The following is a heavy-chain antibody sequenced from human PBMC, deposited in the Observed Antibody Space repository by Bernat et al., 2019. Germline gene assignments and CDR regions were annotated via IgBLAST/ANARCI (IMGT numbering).Heavy chain of an antibody. CDR2: IYYSGST. V-gene: IGHV4-39*01. D-gene: IGHD3-16*01. J-gene: IGHJ3*02. Sequence: QLQLQESGPGLVKPSETLSPTCTVSGGSISSSSYYWGWIRQPPGKGLEWIGSIYYSGSTYYNPSLKSRVTISVDTSKNQFSLKLRAVTAADTAVYSCARHERGAGLGSAFDIWGQGTMVTVSS. CDR3: ARHERGAGLGSAFDI. CDR1: GGSISSSSYY.